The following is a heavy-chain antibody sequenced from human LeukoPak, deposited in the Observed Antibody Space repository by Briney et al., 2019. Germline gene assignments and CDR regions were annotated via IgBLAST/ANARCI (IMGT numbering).Heavy chain of an antibody. V-gene: IGHV3-23*01. CDR3: AKEVNNWNYVPFDY. D-gene: IGHD1-7*01. CDR2: ISGNGDST. CDR1: GFTFSSYA. Sequence: GGSLRLSCAASGFTFSSYAMNWVRQAPGKGLEWVSAISGNGDSTYYADSVTGRFTISRVNSKNTLYLQMNSLRAEDTALYYCAKEVNNWNYVPFDYWGQGTLVTVSS. J-gene: IGHJ4*02.